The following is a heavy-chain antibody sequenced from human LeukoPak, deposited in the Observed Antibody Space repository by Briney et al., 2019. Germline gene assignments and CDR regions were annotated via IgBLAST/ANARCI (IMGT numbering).Heavy chain of an antibody. CDR3: VVSGSGSYSY. V-gene: IGHV1-24*01. CDR2: FDPEDGET. CDR1: GYTLTELS. D-gene: IGHD3-10*01. J-gene: IGHJ4*02. Sequence: ASVKVSCKVSGYTLTELSMHWVRQAPGKGLEWMGGFDPEDGETIYAQKFQGRVTMTEDTSTDTAYVELSSLRSEDTAVYYCVVSGSGSYSYWGQGTLVTVSS.